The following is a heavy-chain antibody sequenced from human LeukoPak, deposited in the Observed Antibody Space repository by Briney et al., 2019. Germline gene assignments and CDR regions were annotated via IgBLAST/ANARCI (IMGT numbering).Heavy chain of an antibody. V-gene: IGHV4-30-2*01. CDR1: GGSISSGGYY. CDR2: IYHSGST. D-gene: IGHD1-1*01. J-gene: IGHJ4*02. Sequence: SETLSLTCTVSGGSISSGGYYCSWIRQPPGKGLEWIGYIYHSGSTYYNPSLKSRVTISVDKSKNQFSLKLSSVTAADTAVYYCARGDDGIDYWGQGTLVTVSS. CDR3: ARGDDGIDY.